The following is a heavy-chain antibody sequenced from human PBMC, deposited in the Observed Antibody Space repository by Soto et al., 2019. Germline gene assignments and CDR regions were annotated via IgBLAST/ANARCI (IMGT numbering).Heavy chain of an antibody. Sequence: SVKVSCKASGGTFSSYAISWVRQAPGQGLEWMGGIIPIFGTANYAQKFQGRVTITADESTSTAYMELSSLRSEDTAVYYCAGSVAKYYYYGMDVGGQGTTVTVSS. CDR2: IIPIFGTA. J-gene: IGHJ6*02. CDR1: GGTFSSYA. CDR3: AGSVAKYYYYGMDV. V-gene: IGHV1-69*13. D-gene: IGHD3-10*01.